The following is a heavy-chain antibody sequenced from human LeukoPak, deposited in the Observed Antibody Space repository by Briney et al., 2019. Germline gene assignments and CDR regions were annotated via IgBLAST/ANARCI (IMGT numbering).Heavy chain of an antibody. V-gene: IGHV4-39*01. CDR3: ARVTDVYNPDSDY. Sequence: SETLSLTCTVSGGSISSSSYYWGWIRQPPGNGLEWIGSIYYSGSTYYNPSLKSRVTISVDTSKNQFSLKLSSVTAADTAVYYCARVTDVYNPDSDYWGQGTLVTVSS. CDR2: IYYSGST. D-gene: IGHD5-24*01. CDR1: GGSISSSSYY. J-gene: IGHJ4*02.